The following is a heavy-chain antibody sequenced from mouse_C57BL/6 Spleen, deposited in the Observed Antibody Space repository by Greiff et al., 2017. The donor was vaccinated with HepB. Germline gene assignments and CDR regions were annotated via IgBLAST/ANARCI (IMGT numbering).Heavy chain of an antibody. CDR1: GYTFTSYG. D-gene: IGHD1-1*01. Sequence: VMLVESGAELARPGASVKLSCKASGYTFTSYGISWVKQRTGQGLEWIGEIYPRSGNTYYNEKFKGKATLTADKSSSTAYMELRSLTSEDSAVYFCARRTVVATGGDYWGQGTTLTVSS. CDR3: ARRTVVATGGDY. CDR2: IYPRSGNT. J-gene: IGHJ2*01. V-gene: IGHV1-81*01.